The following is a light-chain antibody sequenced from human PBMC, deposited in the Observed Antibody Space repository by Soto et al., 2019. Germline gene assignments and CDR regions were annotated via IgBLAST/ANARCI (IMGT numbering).Light chain of an antibody. V-gene: IGLV2-14*01. CDR1: SSDVGAYNY. CDR3: SSYTSSNTLV. Sequence: QSALTQPASVSGSPGQSITISCTGTSSDVGAYNYVSWYQQHPGKAPKLMIFEVSDRPSGVSNRFSGSKSGNTASLTISGLQADDGADYYCSSYTSSNTLVFGGGTKLTVL. J-gene: IGLJ2*01. CDR2: EVS.